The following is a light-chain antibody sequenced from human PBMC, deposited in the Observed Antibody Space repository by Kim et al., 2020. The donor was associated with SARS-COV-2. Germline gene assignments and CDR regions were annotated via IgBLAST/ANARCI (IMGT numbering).Light chain of an antibody. J-gene: IGKJ1*01. CDR2: AAS. CDR3: QKYNSAPWT. Sequence: ASVGYRLTITCRPSQDIAKSLAWYQQKPGKIPQVLIYAASTLQSGVPSRFSGSGSGTEFTLTIGSLQTEDVATYFCQKYNSAPWTFGPGTKVDI. CDR1: QDIAKS. V-gene: IGKV1-27*01.